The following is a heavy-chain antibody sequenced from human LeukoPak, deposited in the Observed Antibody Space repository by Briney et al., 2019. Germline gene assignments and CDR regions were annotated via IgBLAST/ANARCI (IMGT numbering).Heavy chain of an antibody. D-gene: IGHD3-9*01. Sequence: LPGGSLRLSCAASGFTFNNYALSWVRQAPGMGLEWVSGISGSGGNTYYADSVKGRFTISRDNSKNALYLQMNSLRAEDTALYYCAKGLYYALLTGYFHWGQGTLVTVSS. CDR1: GFTFNNYA. CDR3: AKGLYYALLTGYFH. J-gene: IGHJ4*02. CDR2: ISGSGGNT. V-gene: IGHV3-23*01.